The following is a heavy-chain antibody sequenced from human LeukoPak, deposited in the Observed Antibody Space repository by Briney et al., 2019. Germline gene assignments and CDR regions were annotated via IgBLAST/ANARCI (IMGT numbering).Heavy chain of an antibody. V-gene: IGHV1-18*01. J-gene: IGHJ4*02. Sequence: ASVKVSCKASGYTFTRYGISWVRQAPGQGLGWRGWISANNGDTNSAQKFQDKVTITTDTSTSTVYMELRSLRSDDTAVYYCAKDFFHGHCAGLSCFLLDYWGQRSLVTVSS. CDR1: GYTFTRYG. CDR3: AKDFFHGHCAGLSCFLLDY. D-gene: IGHD2-15*01. CDR2: ISANNGDT.